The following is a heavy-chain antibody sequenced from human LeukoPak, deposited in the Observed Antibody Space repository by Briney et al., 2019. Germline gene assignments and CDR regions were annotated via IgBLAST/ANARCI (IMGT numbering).Heavy chain of an antibody. CDR2: ISYDGSNK. CDR1: GFTFSSYG. Sequence: GRSLRLSCAASGFTFSSYGMHWVRQAPGKGLEWGAVISYDGSNKYYADSVKGRFTISRDNSKNTLYLQMNSLRAEDTAVYYCARERGILNYYDSSFHPFDYWGQGTLVTVSS. J-gene: IGHJ4*02. D-gene: IGHD3-22*01. CDR3: ARERGILNYYDSSFHPFDY. V-gene: IGHV3-30*03.